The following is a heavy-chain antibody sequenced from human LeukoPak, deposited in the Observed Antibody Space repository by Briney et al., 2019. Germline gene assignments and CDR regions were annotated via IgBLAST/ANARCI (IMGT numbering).Heavy chain of an antibody. J-gene: IGHJ5*02. CDR1: GYTFTSYG. D-gene: IGHD4-11*01. CDR3: AREGTVTDNWFDP. CDR2: ISPNSGDT. V-gene: IGHV1-2*02. Sequence: ASVKVSCKASGYTFTSYGISWVRQAPGQGLEWMGWISPNSGDTNYAQKSQGRVTMTRDASISTAYMELSRLRSDDTAVYYCAREGTVTDNWFDPWGQGTLVTVSS.